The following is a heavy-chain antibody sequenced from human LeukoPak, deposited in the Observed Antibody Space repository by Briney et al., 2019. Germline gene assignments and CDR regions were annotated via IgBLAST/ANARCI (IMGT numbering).Heavy chain of an antibody. D-gene: IGHD2-21*02. CDR1: GASVTSAGYI. J-gene: IGHJ3*02. CDR2: ISNSGTT. Sequence: TLSLSCTVSGASVTSAGYIWTWIGPHQGKGLEWIGYISNSGTTSYNPSLKSRVSISVDTSDNLFSLSLRSVTAADTAVYYCARDVVVTSSPDGFDIWGEGTVVAVSS. CDR3: ARDVVVTSSPDGFDI. V-gene: IGHV4-31*02.